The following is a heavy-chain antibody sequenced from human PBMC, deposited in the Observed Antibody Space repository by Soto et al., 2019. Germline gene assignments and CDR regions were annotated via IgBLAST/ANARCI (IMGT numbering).Heavy chain of an antibody. D-gene: IGHD2-15*01. Sequence: GGSLRLSCAASGFTFSPYAMHWVRQAPGKGLDWVAVIWYDGSKKYYADSVKGRFTISRDNSKNTLYLQMNSLRAEDTAVYYCARGTVVVTANHWFDPWGQGTMVTVSS. CDR1: GFTFSPYA. CDR2: IWYDGSKK. CDR3: ARGTVVVTANHWFDP. J-gene: IGHJ5*02. V-gene: IGHV3-33*01.